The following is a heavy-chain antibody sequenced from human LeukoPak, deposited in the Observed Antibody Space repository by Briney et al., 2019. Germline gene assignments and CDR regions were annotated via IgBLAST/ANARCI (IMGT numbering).Heavy chain of an antibody. CDR2: ISGSGVST. CDR3: VKGRGGYCFDP. Sequence: PGGSLRLSCAASGFTFMNYVLSWVRRAPGKGLEWVSTISGSGVSTYYADSVKGRFTISRDNSKNTLYLQMSSLRAEDTAVYYCVKGRGGYCFDPWGQGTLVTVSS. J-gene: IGHJ5*02. CDR1: GFTFMNYV. V-gene: IGHV3-23*01.